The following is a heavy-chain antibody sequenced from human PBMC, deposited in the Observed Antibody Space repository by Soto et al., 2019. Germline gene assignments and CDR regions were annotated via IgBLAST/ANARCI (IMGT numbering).Heavy chain of an antibody. Sequence: ASVKVSCKDSGYTFTSYGISWVRQATEQGLEWMGWISAYNGNTNYAQKLQGRVTMTTDTSTSTAYMELRSLRSDDTAVYYCARDRDLVDYGDYGGAFDIWGQGTMVTVSS. CDR1: GYTFTSYG. D-gene: IGHD4-17*01. J-gene: IGHJ3*02. CDR3: ARDRDLVDYGDYGGAFDI. CDR2: ISAYNGNT. V-gene: IGHV1-18*01.